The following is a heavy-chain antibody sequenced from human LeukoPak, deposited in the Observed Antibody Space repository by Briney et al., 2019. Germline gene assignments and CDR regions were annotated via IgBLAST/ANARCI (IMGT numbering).Heavy chain of an antibody. CDR2: ISSSSSYI. Sequence: GGSLRLSCAASGFTFSSYSMNWVRQAPGKGLEWVSSISSSSSYIYYADSVKGRFTISRDNAKNSLYLQMNSLRAEDTAVYYCAVSRGGYPPAWGFDYWGQGTLVTVSS. CDR1: GFTFSSYS. CDR3: AVSRGGYPPAWGFDY. V-gene: IGHV3-21*01. J-gene: IGHJ4*02. D-gene: IGHD5-12*01.